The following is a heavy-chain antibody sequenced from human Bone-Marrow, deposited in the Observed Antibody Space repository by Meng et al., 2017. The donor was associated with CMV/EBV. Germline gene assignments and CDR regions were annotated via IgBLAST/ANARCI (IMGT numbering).Heavy chain of an antibody. CDR1: AGSISRSSYY. D-gene: IGHD3-3*01. V-gene: IGHV4-39*07. CDR2: IYYSGNT. CDR3: ARDGRLYDFWSGYYGYYFDY. J-gene: IGHJ4*02. Sequence: SETLSLTCTVSAGSISRSSYYWGWIRQPPGKGLEWIGSIYYSGNTYYNPSLKSRVTISVDTSKNQFSLKLSSVTAADTAVYYCARDGRLYDFWSGYYGYYFDYWGQGTLVTVSS.